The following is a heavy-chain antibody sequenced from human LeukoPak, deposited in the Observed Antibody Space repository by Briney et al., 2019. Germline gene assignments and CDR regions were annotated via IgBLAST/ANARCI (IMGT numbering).Heavy chain of an antibody. Sequence: GGSLRLSCAASGFTFSSYAMSWVRQAPGKGLEWVPAISGSGGSTYYADSVKGRFTISRDNSKNTLYLQMNSLRAEDTAVYYCAKRGGIAARLSLYYFDYWGQGTLVTVSS. D-gene: IGHD6-6*01. V-gene: IGHV3-23*01. CDR3: AKRGGIAARLSLYYFDY. CDR2: ISGSGGST. CDR1: GFTFSSYA. J-gene: IGHJ4*02.